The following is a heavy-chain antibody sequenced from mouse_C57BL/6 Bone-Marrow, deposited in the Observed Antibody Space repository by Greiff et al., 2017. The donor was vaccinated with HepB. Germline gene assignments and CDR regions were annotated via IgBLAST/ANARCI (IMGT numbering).Heavy chain of an antibody. V-gene: IGHV1-69*01. CDR1: GYTFTSYW. J-gene: IGHJ2*01. CDR3: ARWGYGSSYFDY. D-gene: IGHD1-1*01. Sequence: VKLQQPGAELVMPGASVKLSCKASGYTFTSYWMHWVKQRPGQGLEWIGEIDPSDSYTNYNQKFKGKSTLTVDKSSSTAYMQLSSLTSEDAAVYYCARWGYGSSYFDYWGQGTTLTVSS. CDR2: IDPSDSYT.